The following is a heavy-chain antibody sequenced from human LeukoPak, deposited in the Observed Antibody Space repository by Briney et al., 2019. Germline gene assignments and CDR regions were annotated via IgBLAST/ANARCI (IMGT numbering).Heavy chain of an antibody. J-gene: IGHJ4*02. CDR2: IYYSGST. CDR1: GGSFSGYY. CDR3: ARHWAAAGTYYFDY. V-gene: IGHV4-34*01. Sequence: SETLSLTCAVYGGSFSGYYWSWIRQPPGKGLEWIGSIYYSGSTYYNPSLKSRVTISVDTSKNQFSLKLSSVTAADTAVYYCARHWAAAGTYYFDYWGQGTLVTVSS. D-gene: IGHD6-13*01.